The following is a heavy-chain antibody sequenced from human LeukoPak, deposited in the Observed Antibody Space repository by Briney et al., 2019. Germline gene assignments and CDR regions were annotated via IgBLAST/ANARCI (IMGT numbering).Heavy chain of an antibody. J-gene: IGHJ5*02. Sequence: ASVKVSCKASGYTFTGYGISWVRQAPGQGLEWMGWINAYNGNTNYAQKLQGSVTMTTDTSTSTAYMELRGLSSDDTAVCYCARDLQVIVVVVSATNWFDPGGQGTLVTVSS. V-gene: IGHV1-18*01. CDR1: GYTFTGYG. CDR2: INAYNGNT. CDR3: ARDLQVIVVVVSATNWFDP. D-gene: IGHD2-15*01.